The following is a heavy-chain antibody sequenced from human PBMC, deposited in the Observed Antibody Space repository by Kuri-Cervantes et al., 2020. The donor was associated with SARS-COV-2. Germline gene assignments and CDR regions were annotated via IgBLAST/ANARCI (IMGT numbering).Heavy chain of an antibody. Sequence: ASVKVSCKASGYTFSSYGVSWVRQAPGQGLEWMGWISTFNGNTNYAQKFQGRVTMTTDTSSSTYYITLRSLRSDDTAVYYCARDPMPDTNSVNHFPYWGQGTLVTVSS. D-gene: IGHD2-2*01. V-gene: IGHV1-18*01. CDR2: ISTFNGNT. CDR3: ARDPMPDTNSVNHFPY. J-gene: IGHJ4*02. CDR1: GYTFSSYG.